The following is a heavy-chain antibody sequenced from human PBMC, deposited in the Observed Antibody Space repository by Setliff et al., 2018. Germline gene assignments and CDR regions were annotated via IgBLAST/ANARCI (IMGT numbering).Heavy chain of an antibody. V-gene: IGHV1-18*01. CDR3: ARGPPDFVVVPAAAKFDY. D-gene: IGHD2-2*01. J-gene: IGHJ4*02. CDR1: GYTFTNYG. Sequence: ASVKVSCKTSGYTFTNYGINWVRQAPGQGLEWMGWNSAYAQKFQGRITMTTDTPTSTAYMELRSLRTDDTAVYYCARGPPDFVVVPAAAKFDYWGQGTLVTVSS. CDR2: NSA.